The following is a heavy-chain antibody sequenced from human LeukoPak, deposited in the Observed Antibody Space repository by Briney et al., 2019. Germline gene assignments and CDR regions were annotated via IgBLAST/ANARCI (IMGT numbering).Heavy chain of an antibody. Sequence: PSETLSLTCTVSGGSISRYYWSWIRQPAGKGLEWIGRVYTSGSTTYNPSLKSRVTISVDTSKNQFSLKLSSVTAADTAVYYCARTRRYFDAFDIWGQGTMVTVSS. CDR1: GGSISRYY. D-gene: IGHD3-9*01. CDR2: VYTSGST. CDR3: ARTRRYFDAFDI. V-gene: IGHV4-4*07. J-gene: IGHJ3*02.